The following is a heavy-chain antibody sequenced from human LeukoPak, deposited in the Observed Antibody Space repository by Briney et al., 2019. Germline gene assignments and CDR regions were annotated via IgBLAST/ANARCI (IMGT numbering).Heavy chain of an antibody. Sequence: ASVKVSCKASGYSFTSYGISWVRQAPGQGLEWMGWISGYNGNTKYAQKPQGRVTMTTDTSTSTAYMELRSLRSDDTAVYYCARGGPYSSSTPSKDYWGQGTLVTVSS. CDR1: GYSFTSYG. J-gene: IGHJ4*02. CDR3: ARGGPYSSSTPSKDY. D-gene: IGHD6-13*01. V-gene: IGHV1-18*01. CDR2: ISGYNGNT.